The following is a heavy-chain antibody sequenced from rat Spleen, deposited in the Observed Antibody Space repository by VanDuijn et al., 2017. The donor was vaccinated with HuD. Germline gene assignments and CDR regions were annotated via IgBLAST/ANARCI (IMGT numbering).Heavy chain of an antibody. CDR3: ATEDVYYGPLYNWFAY. J-gene: IGHJ3*01. V-gene: IGHV5-19*01. CDR1: GFTFSNYG. CDR2: ISPSGGST. Sequence: EVQLVESGGGLVQPGRSLKLSCAASGFTFSNYGMHWIRQAPTKGLEWVASISPSGGSTYYRDSVKGRFTISRDNAKSTLYLQMDSLRSEDTATYYCATEDVYYGPLYNWFAYWGQGTLVTVSS. D-gene: IGHD1-6*01.